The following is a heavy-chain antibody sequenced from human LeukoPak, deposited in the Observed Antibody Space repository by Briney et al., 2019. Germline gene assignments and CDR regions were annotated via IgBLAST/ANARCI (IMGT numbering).Heavy chain of an antibody. D-gene: IGHD3-16*01. J-gene: IGHJ3*02. V-gene: IGHV4-59*08. CDR2: IYYSGST. CDR3: ARPSNLGGAFDI. Sequence: SETLSLTCTVSGGSISSYYWSWIRQPPGKGLEWIGYIYYSGSTNYNPSLKSRVTISVDTSKNQFSLKLSSVTAADTAVYYCARPSNLGGAFDIWGQGTMVTVSS. CDR1: GGSISSYY.